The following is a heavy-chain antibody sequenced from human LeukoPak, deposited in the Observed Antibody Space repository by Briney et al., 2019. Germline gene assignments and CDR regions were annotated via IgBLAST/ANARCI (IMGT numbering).Heavy chain of an antibody. J-gene: IGHJ4*02. CDR1: GGSISSNNYH. D-gene: IGHD3-10*01. Sequence: PSETLSLTCTVSGGSISSNNYHWGWIRQPPGKGLEWIGSIYYTGSSYNNPSLKSRLFMPVDTSKNQFSLRLSSVTAADTAVYYCARLTYGSGDFWGQGILVSVSS. V-gene: IGHV4-39*01. CDR3: ARLTYGSGDF. CDR2: IYYTGSS.